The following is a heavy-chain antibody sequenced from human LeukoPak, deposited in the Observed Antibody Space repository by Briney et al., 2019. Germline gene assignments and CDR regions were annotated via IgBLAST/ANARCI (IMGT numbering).Heavy chain of an antibody. Sequence: SETLSLTCTVSGGSINDYYWNWLRQPPGKGLEWIGYIYYSGSTNYNPSLKSRVTISVDTSKNQFSLKLSSVTAADTAVYYCARVVAYYYGSGSYHFFDYWGQGTLVTVSS. CDR2: IYYSGST. D-gene: IGHD3-10*01. V-gene: IGHV4-59*01. CDR3: ARVVAYYYGSGSYHFFDY. J-gene: IGHJ4*02. CDR1: GGSINDYY.